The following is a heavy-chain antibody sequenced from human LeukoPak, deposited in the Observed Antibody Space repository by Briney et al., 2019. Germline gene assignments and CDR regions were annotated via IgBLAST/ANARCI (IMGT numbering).Heavy chain of an antibody. J-gene: IGHJ4*02. V-gene: IGHV3-21*01. CDR3: ARDQDYYDSSGYADY. D-gene: IGHD3-22*01. CDR1: GFTFSSYS. CDR2: ISSSSSYI. Sequence: GGSLRLSCAASGFTFSSYSMNWVRQAPGKGLEWVSSISSSSSYIYYADSVKGRFTISRDNAKNSLYLQMNSLRAEDTAAYYCARDQDYYDSSGYADYWGQGTLVTVSS.